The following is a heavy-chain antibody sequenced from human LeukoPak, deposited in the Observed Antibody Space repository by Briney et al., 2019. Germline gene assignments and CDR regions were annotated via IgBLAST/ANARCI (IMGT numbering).Heavy chain of an antibody. CDR2: IYTSGST. V-gene: IGHV4-61*02. CDR1: GGSISSGSYY. CDR3: ASTRGFFDY. J-gene: IGHJ4*02. Sequence: PSQTLSLTCTVSGGSISSGSYYWSWIRQPAGKGLEWIGRIYTSGSTNYNPSPKSRVTISVDTSKNQFSLKLSSVTAADTAVYYCASTRGFFDYWGQGTLVTVSS.